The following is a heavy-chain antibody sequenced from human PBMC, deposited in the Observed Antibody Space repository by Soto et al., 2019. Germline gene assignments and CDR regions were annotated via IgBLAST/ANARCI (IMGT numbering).Heavy chain of an antibody. V-gene: IGHV3-30*18. J-gene: IGHJ6*02. D-gene: IGHD4-4*01. Sequence: QVQLVESGGGVVQPGRSLRLSCAASGFTFSSYGMHWVRQAPGKGLEWVAVISYDGSNKYYADSVKGRFTISRDNSKNTLYLQMNSLRAEDTAVYYCAKDLGLQFIQPLYYYYGMDVWGQGTTVTVSS. CDR3: AKDLGLQFIQPLYYYYGMDV. CDR2: ISYDGSNK. CDR1: GFTFSSYG.